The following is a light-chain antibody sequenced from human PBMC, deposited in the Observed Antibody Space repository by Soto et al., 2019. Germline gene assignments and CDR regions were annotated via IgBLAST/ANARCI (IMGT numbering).Light chain of an antibody. CDR3: QQYNNWPPWT. Sequence: EIVMTQSPATLSVSPGERVTLSCSSSQSVRSNLAWYQQKPGQAPRLLMYDASTRATGIPARFSGSGSGTEFTLTISSLQSEDFAVYYCQQYNNWPPWTFGQGTKVDI. CDR1: QSVRSN. V-gene: IGKV3-15*01. J-gene: IGKJ1*01. CDR2: DAS.